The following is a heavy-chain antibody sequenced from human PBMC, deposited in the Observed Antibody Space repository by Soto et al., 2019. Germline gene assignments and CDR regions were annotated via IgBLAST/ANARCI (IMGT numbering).Heavy chain of an antibody. Sequence: QVQLVQSGAEVKKPGASVKVSCKASGYTFTSYGISWVRQAPGQGLEWMGWISAYNGNTNYAQKLQGRVTMTTDTSTSTAYRELRSLRSDDTAVYYCARWRGAPVGGSSFHGMDVWGQGTTVTVSS. CDR2: ISAYNGNT. CDR3: ARWRGAPVGGSSFHGMDV. J-gene: IGHJ6*02. CDR1: GYTFTSYG. V-gene: IGHV1-18*04. D-gene: IGHD1-26*01.